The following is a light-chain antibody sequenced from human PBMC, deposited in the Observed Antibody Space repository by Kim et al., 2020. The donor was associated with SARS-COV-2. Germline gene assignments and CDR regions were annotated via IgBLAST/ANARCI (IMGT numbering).Light chain of an antibody. CDR2: DTS. J-gene: IGKJ5*01. V-gene: IGKV3D-15*03. Sequence: MMTQSPSTLSVSPGERATLSCRASQRIDSNLAWYQQKPGQAPRLLIYDTSIRATGIPARFSGSGSGTKFTLTISTLQSEDFAIYYCQQYNNWPPFTFGQGTRLEIK. CDR3: QQYNNWPPFT. CDR1: QRIDSN.